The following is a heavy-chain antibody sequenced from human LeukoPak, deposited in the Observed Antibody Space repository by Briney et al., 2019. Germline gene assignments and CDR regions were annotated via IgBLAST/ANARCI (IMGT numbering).Heavy chain of an antibody. CDR3: ARVRGGNNYHFDY. D-gene: IGHD1-26*01. CDR2: INPNSGGT. V-gene: IGHV1-2*02. J-gene: IGHJ4*02. CDR1: GYTFSDYY. Sequence: GASVKVSCKASGYTFSDYYMHWVRPAPGQGLEWMGWINPNSGGTNYAQKFQGRVTMTRDTSITTGYMELSRLRSDDTAVYYCARVRGGNNYHFDYWGQGTLVTVSS.